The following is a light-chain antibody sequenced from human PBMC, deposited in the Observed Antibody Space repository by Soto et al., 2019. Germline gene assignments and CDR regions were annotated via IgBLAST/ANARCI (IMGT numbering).Light chain of an antibody. CDR1: QAVSSNY. V-gene: IGKV3-20*01. CDR3: QQYGDLPWT. CDR2: GAS. J-gene: IGKJ1*01. Sequence: EIVLTQSPGTLSSSPGERATLSCRASQAVSSNYLAWYQQKPGQAPRLLISGASGRATGVPDRFSGSGSGTEFTLTIDRLESEDFAVYFCQQYGDLPWTFGQGTKV.